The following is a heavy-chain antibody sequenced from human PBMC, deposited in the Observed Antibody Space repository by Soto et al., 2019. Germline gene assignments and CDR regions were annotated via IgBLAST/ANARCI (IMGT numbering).Heavy chain of an antibody. Sequence: QVQLVQSGAEVKKPGASVKLSCKPSGYTFTTYAMHWVRQAPGHRLEWMGWINAGNGNTKYSQKFQGRVTITRDTSASTAYMELSSLRSEDTAVYYCARVVAGTNYFDYWGQGTLVTVSS. V-gene: IGHV1-3*01. CDR3: ARVVAGTNYFDY. J-gene: IGHJ4*02. CDR2: INAGNGNT. CDR1: GYTFTTYA. D-gene: IGHD6-19*01.